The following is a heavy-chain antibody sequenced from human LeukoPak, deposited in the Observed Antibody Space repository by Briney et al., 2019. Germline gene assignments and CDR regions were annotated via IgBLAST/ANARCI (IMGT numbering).Heavy chain of an antibody. D-gene: IGHD5-24*01. Sequence: GGSLRLSCAASGFTFSTYAMTGVRQAPGKGLEWVSSICGSGTCIYYADSVKGRFTISRDNSKNTLYLQMNSLRAEDTAVYFCAKTILRSKDRFDNWGQGTLVTVSS. CDR3: AKTILRSKDRFDN. CDR2: ICGSGTCI. V-gene: IGHV3-23*01. J-gene: IGHJ4*02. CDR1: GFTFSTYA.